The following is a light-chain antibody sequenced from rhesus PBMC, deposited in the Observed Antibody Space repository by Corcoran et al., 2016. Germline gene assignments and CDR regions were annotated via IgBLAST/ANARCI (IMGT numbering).Light chain of an antibody. J-gene: IGKJ2*01. V-gene: IGKV1-22*01. CDR2: TAS. CDR1: QGISSW. CDR3: QQYGRRPYS. Sequence: DIQMTQSPSSLSASVGDTVTITCRASQGISSWLAWYQQKQGQAPKLHIYTASSLQSGVPSRFSGSGSGTDFTLTISSLQSEDFATYYGQQYGRRPYSFGRGTKVEIK.